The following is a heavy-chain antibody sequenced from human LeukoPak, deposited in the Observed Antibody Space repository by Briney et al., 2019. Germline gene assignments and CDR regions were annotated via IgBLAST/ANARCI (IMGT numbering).Heavy chain of an antibody. CDR3: VKSSDWYLEY. J-gene: IGHJ4*02. Sequence: AAVKVSCKASGYSFISYYIHWVRQAPGQGLTWMGRINPNSGGTNYAQNFQGRVTLTRDTTNSTAYMELSRLRSDDTAVYYCVKSSDWYLEYWGQGTLVTVSS. CDR1: GYSFISYY. CDR2: INPNSGGT. D-gene: IGHD3-9*01. V-gene: IGHV1-2*06.